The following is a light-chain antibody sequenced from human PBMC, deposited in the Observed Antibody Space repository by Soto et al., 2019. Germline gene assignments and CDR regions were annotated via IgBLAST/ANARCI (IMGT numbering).Light chain of an antibody. CDR2: AAS. CDR3: QKSYNTPRK. V-gene: IGKV1-39*01. CDR1: QRISTY. Sequence: DIQMTQSPSSLSASVGDIVTITCRASQRISTYLNWYQQKPGKAPKLLLYAASTLQRGVPSRFSASGSGTAFTLTIASLQPEDFATYYCQKSYNTPRKFGQGTKVDIK. J-gene: IGKJ1*01.